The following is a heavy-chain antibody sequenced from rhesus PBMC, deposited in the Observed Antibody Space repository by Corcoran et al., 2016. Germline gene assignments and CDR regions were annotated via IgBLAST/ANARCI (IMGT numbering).Heavy chain of an antibody. V-gene: IGHV4-169*01. CDR2: LFGSGSST. D-gene: IGHD5-36*01. CDR3: AGPSGYGY. J-gene: IGHJ4*01. Sequence: QLQLQESGPGLVKPSETLSVTCAVSGGSITSSYWSWIRQAPGKGLEWIGVLFGSGSSTNSHPSLMSRVTLSVDTSKHQLSLKLSSVTAAYTAVYYCAGPSGYGYWGQGVLFTVSS. CDR1: GGSITSSY.